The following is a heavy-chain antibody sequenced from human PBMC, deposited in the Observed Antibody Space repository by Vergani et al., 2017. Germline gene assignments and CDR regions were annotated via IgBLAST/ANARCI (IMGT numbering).Heavy chain of an antibody. Sequence: QVQLQESRPGLVKPSETLSLTCTVSGGPISSYYWSWIRQPPGKGLEWIGYIYYSGSTNYNPSLKSRVTISVDTSKNQFSLKLSSVTAEDTAVYYCARVRPRIVGATTGHDAFDIWGQGTMVTVSS. J-gene: IGHJ3*02. D-gene: IGHD1-26*01. CDR1: GGPISSYY. CDR2: IYYSGST. CDR3: ARVRPRIVGATTGHDAFDI. V-gene: IGHV4-59*01.